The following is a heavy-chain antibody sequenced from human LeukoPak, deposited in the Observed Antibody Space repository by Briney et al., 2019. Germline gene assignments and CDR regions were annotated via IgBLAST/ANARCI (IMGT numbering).Heavy chain of an antibody. D-gene: IGHD2-15*01. J-gene: IGHJ4*02. CDR3: ARGNTLCSGGSCSTNIDY. Sequence: SETLSLTCAVYGGSLNGYYWSWIRQPPGKGLEWIGRIYTSGSTNYNPSLKSRVTMSVDTSKNQFSLKLSSVTAADTAVYYCARGNTLCSGGSCSTNIDYWGQGTLVTVSS. V-gene: IGHV4-59*10. CDR1: GGSLNGYY. CDR2: IYTSGST.